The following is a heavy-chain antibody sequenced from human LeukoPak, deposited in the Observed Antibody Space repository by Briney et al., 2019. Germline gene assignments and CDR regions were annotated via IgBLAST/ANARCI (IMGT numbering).Heavy chain of an antibody. CDR1: GYTXTGYF. V-gene: IGHV1-2*02. CDR2: VNPDSGGT. D-gene: IGHD2-2*01. Sequence: ASVKVSCKASGYTXTGYFIHWVRQAPGQGVEWMGCVNPDSGGTNYAQRFQGRVTMTGDTSISTAYMELNRLRSDDAAVYYCARDPVVGGTLHYFDYWGQGTLVTVSS. CDR3: ARDPVVGGTLHYFDY. J-gene: IGHJ4*02.